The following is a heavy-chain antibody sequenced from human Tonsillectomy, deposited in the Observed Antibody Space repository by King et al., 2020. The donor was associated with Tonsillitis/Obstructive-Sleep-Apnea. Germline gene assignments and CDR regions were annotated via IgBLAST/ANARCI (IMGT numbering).Heavy chain of an antibody. V-gene: IGHV5-51*01. CDR2: IYPGDSDT. D-gene: IGHD6-13*01. Sequence: VQLVESGAEVKKPGESLKISCKGSGYSFPNYWIGWVRQMPGRGLEWMGVIYPGDSDTRYSPSFQGQVTISADKSISTAYLQWSSLKASDIAMYYCARQWCSSWNQCDFWGQGALVTVSS. CDR1: GYSFPNYW. CDR3: ARQWCSSWNQCDF. J-gene: IGHJ4*02.